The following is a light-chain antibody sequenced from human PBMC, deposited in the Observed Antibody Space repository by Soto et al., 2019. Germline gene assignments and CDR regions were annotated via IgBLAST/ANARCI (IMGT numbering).Light chain of an antibody. CDR2: DVS. V-gene: IGLV2-11*01. CDR1: SRDVRVYDY. Sequence: QSVLTQPRSVSGSPGQSVTISCTGTSRDVRVYDYVSWYQQHPGKAPKLMIYDVSQRPSGVPDRFSGSKSGNTASLTISGLQAEDEADYYCSSYTSSSTLVFGTGTKVTVL. J-gene: IGLJ1*01. CDR3: SSYTSSSTLV.